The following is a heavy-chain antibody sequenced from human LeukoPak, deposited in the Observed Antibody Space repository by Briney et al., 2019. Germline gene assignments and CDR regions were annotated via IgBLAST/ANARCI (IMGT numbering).Heavy chain of an antibody. CDR2: IYTSGST. CDR3: ARDRGYSYGYFHY. V-gene: IGHV4-61*02. J-gene: IGHJ4*02. Sequence: PSQTLSLTCTVSGGSISSGSYYWSWIRQPAGKGLEWIGRIYTSGSTNYNPSLKSRVTISVDTSKNQFSLKLSSVTAADTAVYYCARDRGYSYGYFHYWGQGTLVTVSS. CDR1: GGSISSGSYY. D-gene: IGHD5-18*01.